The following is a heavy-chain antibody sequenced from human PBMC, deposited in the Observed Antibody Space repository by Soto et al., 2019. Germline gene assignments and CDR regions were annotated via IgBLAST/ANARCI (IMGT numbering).Heavy chain of an antibody. CDR1: GFTFSNYV. CDR2: ISGSGGST. CDR3: AKGLAYCGGDCLGSDLSSGY. J-gene: IGHJ4*02. V-gene: IGHV3-23*01. Sequence: PGGSLRLSCSASGFTFSNYVMSWVRQAPGKGLEWVSAISGSGGSTYYADSVKGRFTISRDNSKNTLYLQMNSLRAEDTAVYYCAKGLAYCGGDCLGSDLSSGYWDKGTLSTVAS. D-gene: IGHD2-21*02.